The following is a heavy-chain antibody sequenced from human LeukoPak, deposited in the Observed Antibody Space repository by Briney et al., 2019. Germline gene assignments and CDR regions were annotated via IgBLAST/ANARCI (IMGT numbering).Heavy chain of an antibody. J-gene: IGHJ3*02. Sequence: PGGSLRLSCAASGFTVSSNYMSWVRQAPGKGLEWVSVIYSGGSTYYADSVKGRFTISRHNSKNTLYLQMNSLRAEDTAVYYCARGRGNGDYDYDAFDIWGQGTMVTVSS. CDR1: GFTVSSNY. CDR3: ARGRGNGDYDYDAFDI. D-gene: IGHD4-17*01. CDR2: IYSGGST. V-gene: IGHV3-66*02.